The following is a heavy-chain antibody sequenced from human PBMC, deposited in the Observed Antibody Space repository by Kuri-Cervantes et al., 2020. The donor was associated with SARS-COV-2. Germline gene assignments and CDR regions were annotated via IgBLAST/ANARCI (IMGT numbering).Heavy chain of an antibody. Sequence: ESLKISCTVSGGSISSYYWSWIRQPPGKGLEWIGYIYYSGSTYYNPSLKSRVTISVDTSKNQFSLKLSSLTAADTALYYCARREGMVPTITRPKYKNSFDYWGQGTLVTVSS. CDR2: IYYSGST. D-gene: IGHD5-12*01. J-gene: IGHJ4*02. CDR3: ARREGMVPTITRPKYKNSFDY. V-gene: IGHV4-59*08. CDR1: GGSISSYY.